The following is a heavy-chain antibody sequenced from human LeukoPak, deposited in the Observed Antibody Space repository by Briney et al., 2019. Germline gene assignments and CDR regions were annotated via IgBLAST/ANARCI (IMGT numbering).Heavy chain of an antibody. V-gene: IGHV4-39*07. D-gene: IGHD1-7*01. CDR2: INHSGST. CDR1: GGSISSSSYY. J-gene: IGHJ4*02. Sequence: SETLSLTCTVSGGSISSSSYYWGWIRQPPGKGLEWIGEINHSGSTNYNPSLKSRVTISVDTSKNQFSLKLSSVTAADTAVYYCARPPQTGTVGYWGQGTLVTVSS. CDR3: ARPPQTGTVGY.